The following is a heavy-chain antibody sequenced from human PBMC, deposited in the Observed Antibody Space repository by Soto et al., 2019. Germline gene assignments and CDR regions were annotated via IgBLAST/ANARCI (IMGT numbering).Heavy chain of an antibody. V-gene: IGHV3-33*01. J-gene: IGHJ4*02. CDR1: GFTFSTYG. CDR3: ARDARGCPDY. Sequence: QVQLVESGGGVVQPGRSLRLSCAASGFTFSTYGMHWVRQAPGKGLEWVAVIWYDGSNKYYADSVKGRFTISRDTSKNTLDLQMNSLRAEDTAVYYCARDARGCPDYWGQGTLVTVSS. CDR2: IWYDGSNK. D-gene: IGHD6-19*01.